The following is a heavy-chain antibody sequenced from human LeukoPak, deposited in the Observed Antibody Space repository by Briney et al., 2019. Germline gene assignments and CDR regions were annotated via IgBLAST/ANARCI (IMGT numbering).Heavy chain of an antibody. CDR3: ARDFLTGYASQPYPPYSYYGMDV. Sequence: GGSLRLSCAASRFTFSYYSMNWVRQAPGKGLKWVSSISSSSSYIYYADSVKGRFTVSRDNAKNSLYLQMNSLRAEDTAVYYCARDFLTGYASQPYPPYSYYGMDVWGQGTTVTVSS. V-gene: IGHV3-21*01. J-gene: IGHJ6*02. CDR2: ISSSSSYI. CDR1: RFTFSYYS. D-gene: IGHD3-9*01.